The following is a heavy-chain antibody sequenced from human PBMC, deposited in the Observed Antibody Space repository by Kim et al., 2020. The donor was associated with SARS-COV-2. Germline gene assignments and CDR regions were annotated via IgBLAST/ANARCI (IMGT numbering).Heavy chain of an antibody. J-gene: IGHJ6*02. CDR2: IYYSGST. D-gene: IGHD1-26*01. V-gene: IGHV4-31*03. Sequence: SETLSLTCTVSGGSISSGGYYWSWIRQHPGKGLEWIGYIYYSGSTYYNPSLKSRVTISVDTSKNQFSLKLSSVTAADTAVYYCARDRIVGATTYYYYGMDVWGQGTTVTVSS. CDR1: GGSISSGGYY. CDR3: ARDRIVGATTYYYYGMDV.